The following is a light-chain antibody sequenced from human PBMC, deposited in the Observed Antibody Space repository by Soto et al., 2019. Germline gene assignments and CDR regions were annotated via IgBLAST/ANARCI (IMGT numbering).Light chain of an antibody. CDR2: GVY. J-gene: IGKJ1*01. V-gene: IGKV3D-15*01. CDR1: QSVSSN. Sequence: EVGMTQSPTIRSVSQREIATLSCMASQSVSSNLAWYQQKPGQPPRLLMYGVYTRAPGTPARFSGSGSGTDFTLTISSLQPEDFATYYCQQSYIAPWTFGQGTKGGYQ. CDR3: QQSYIAPWT.